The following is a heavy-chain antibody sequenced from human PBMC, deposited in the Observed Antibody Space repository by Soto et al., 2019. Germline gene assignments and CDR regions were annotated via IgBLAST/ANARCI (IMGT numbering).Heavy chain of an antibody. CDR2: ISAYHGNT. D-gene: IGHD3-10*01. V-gene: IGHV1-18*01. CDR3: ARFPECGRFGELLSLSFGHDYYGMDV. J-gene: IGHJ6*02. CDR1: GYTFTSYG. Sequence: QVQLVQSGAEVKKPGASVTVSCKASGYTFTSYGISWVRQAPGQGREWMGWISAYHGNTNHAQKLQGRVPMTTDTSTSTAYMELRSLRSDDTAVYYWARFPECGRFGELLSLSFGHDYYGMDVWGQGTTVTVSS.